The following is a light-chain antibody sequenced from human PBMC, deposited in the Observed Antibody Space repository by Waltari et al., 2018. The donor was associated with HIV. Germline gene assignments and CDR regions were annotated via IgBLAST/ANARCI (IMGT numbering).Light chain of an antibody. CDR1: ALAKKF. CDR3: YSTDSSGYPRGV. Sequence: SNELTQPPSVSVSPGQTARITCSGDALAKKFAYWYQQKSGQDPVLVIFDDSKRPSGIPERFSGSNSGTMATLTISGAQVEDEGDYYCYSTDSSGYPRGVFGTGTKVIVL. J-gene: IGLJ1*01. V-gene: IGLV3-10*01. CDR2: DDS.